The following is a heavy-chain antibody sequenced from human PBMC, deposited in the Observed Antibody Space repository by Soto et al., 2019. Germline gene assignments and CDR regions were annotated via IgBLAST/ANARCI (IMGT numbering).Heavy chain of an antibody. CDR3: AKATTNGGWFNPFDS. CDR1: GFTVGSHA. V-gene: IGHV3-23*01. D-gene: IGHD6-19*01. CDR2: LSGSGTST. Sequence: GGSLRLSCAASGFTVGSHAMSWVRQAPGKGLEWVSGLSGSGTSTYYADSVKGRFTISRDNSRDTLFLQMNSLTADDTAVYYCAKATTNGGWFNPFDSWGQGALVTVSS. J-gene: IGHJ4*02.